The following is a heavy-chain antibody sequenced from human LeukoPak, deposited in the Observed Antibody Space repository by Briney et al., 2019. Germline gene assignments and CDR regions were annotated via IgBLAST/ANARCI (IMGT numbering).Heavy chain of an antibody. Sequence: ASVKVSCKVSGYTLTELSMHWVRQAPGKGFEWMGGFDPEDGETIYAQKFQGRVTMTEDTSTDTAYMELSSLKTEDTAVYYCTTLNYYGTTGYYPTHDFWGQGTLVTVSS. CDR3: TTLNYYGTTGYYPTHDF. V-gene: IGHV1-24*01. D-gene: IGHD3-22*01. CDR1: GYTLTELS. CDR2: FDPEDGET. J-gene: IGHJ4*02.